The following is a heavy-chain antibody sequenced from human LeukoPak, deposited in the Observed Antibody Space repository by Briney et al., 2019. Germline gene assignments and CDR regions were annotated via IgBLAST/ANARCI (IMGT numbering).Heavy chain of an antibody. Sequence: SVKVFCKASGGTFSSYAISWVRQAPGQGLEWMGRIIPILGIANYAQKFQGRVTITADKSTSTAYMELSSLRSEDTAVYYCARSYYGSGRPQTMDVWGQGTTVTVSS. V-gene: IGHV1-69*04. D-gene: IGHD3-10*01. CDR2: IIPILGIA. CDR1: GGTFSSYA. J-gene: IGHJ6*02. CDR3: ARSYYGSGRPQTMDV.